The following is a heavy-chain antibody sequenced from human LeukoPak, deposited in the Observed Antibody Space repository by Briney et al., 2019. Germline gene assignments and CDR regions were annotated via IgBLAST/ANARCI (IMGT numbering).Heavy chain of an antibody. V-gene: IGHV4-59*01. Sequence: PSETLSLTCTVSGGSISSYYWSWIRQPPGKGLEWIGYIYYSGSTNYNPSLKSRVTISVDTSKNQFSLKLSSVTAADTAVYYCARVEDCSSTSCYGGSYYFDYWGQGTLVTVSS. J-gene: IGHJ4*02. D-gene: IGHD2-2*01. CDR2: IYYSGST. CDR3: ARVEDCSSTSCYGGSYYFDY. CDR1: GGSISSYY.